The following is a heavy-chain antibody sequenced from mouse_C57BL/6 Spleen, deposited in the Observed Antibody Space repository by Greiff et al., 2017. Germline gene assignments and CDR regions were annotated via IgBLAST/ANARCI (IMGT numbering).Heavy chain of an antibody. Sequence: QVQLQQPGAELVKPGASVKMSCKASGYTFTSYWITWVKQRPGHGLEWIGDIYPGSGSTNYNEKFKSKATLTGDTSARTADMELSSLTSEDSAVYFCARATEGGSPLDYWGQGTTLTVSS. CDR2: IYPGSGST. CDR1: GYTFTSYW. V-gene: IGHV1-55*01. CDR3: ARATEGGSPLDY. J-gene: IGHJ2*01. D-gene: IGHD1-1*01.